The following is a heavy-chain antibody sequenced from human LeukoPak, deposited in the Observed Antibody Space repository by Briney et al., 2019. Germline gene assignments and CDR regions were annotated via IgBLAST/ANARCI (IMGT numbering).Heavy chain of an antibody. CDR3: ARRSGYSYGKKDDY. Sequence: NPSETLSLTCAVYGGSFSGYYWCWIRQPPGKGLEWIGEINHSGSTNYNPSLKSRVTISVDTSKNQFSLKLSSVTAADTAVYYCARRSGYSYGKKDDYWGQGTLVTVSS. V-gene: IGHV4-34*01. D-gene: IGHD5-18*01. CDR2: INHSGST. CDR1: GGSFSGYY. J-gene: IGHJ4*02.